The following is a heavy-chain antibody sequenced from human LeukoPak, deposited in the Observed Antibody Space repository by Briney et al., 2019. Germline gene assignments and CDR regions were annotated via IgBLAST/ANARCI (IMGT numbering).Heavy chain of an antibody. J-gene: IGHJ4*02. CDR3: ARLPSDASGYFKH. Sequence: GASVKVSCKASGYTFTSYGVSWVRQAPGQGLEWMGWISPYNGNTNYAQKLQGRVTMTTDTSASTAYMEVRSLRSDDTAVYYCARLPSDASGYFKHWGQGTLVTVSS. D-gene: IGHD3-22*01. V-gene: IGHV1-18*01. CDR2: ISPYNGNT. CDR1: GYTFTSYG.